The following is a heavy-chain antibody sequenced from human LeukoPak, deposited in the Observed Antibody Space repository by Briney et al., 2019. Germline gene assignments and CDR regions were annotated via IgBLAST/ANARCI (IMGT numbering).Heavy chain of an antibody. D-gene: IGHD6-19*01. V-gene: IGHV3-30*04. J-gene: IGHJ4*02. Sequence: GGSLRLSCAPSGFTFDEYAMHWVRQAPGQGLEWVALISYDGGNIYCADSVKGRFTISRDNSKSRLFLQMNNLRVDDTAVYYCARDPPFGSGWSQNFFDFWGQGTLVTVSS. CDR3: ARDPPFGSGWSQNFFDF. CDR2: ISYDGGNI. CDR1: GFTFDEYA.